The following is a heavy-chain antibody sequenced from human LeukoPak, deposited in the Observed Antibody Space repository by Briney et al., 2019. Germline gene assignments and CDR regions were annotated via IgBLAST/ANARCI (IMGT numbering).Heavy chain of an antibody. J-gene: IGHJ4*02. D-gene: IGHD6-13*01. V-gene: IGHV1-2*02. CDR3: AKSAQYSSAWFTGSFDY. CDR1: ACTFSDYH. Sequence: ASVKVSCKASACTFSDYHMHWVRQAPGQGLQWVGWINPNSGDTHYAQMFQGRVTMTRDTSINTAYMELRRVRYDDTAVYYCAKSAQYSSAWFTGSFDYWGQGTLVTVSS. CDR2: INPNSGDT.